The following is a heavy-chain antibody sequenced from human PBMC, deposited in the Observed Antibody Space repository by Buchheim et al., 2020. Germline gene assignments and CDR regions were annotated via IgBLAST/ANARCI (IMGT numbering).Heavy chain of an antibody. CDR1: GFSFSSYW. Sequence: EVQLVESGGGLVQPGGSLRLSCEVSGFSFSSYWLSWVGQAPGKGREWVANIKQTGRGKYYVDSVKGRFIISRDNAKNSLYLQMNSLGAEDTAIYYCARDGGSCFDYWGQGTL. CDR2: IKQTGRGK. D-gene: IGHD2-15*01. V-gene: IGHV3-7*01. J-gene: IGHJ4*02. CDR3: ARDGGSCFDY.